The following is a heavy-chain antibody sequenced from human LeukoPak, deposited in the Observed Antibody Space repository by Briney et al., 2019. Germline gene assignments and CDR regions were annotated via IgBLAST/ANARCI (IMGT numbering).Heavy chain of an antibody. D-gene: IGHD3-10*01. CDR1: GFTFDDYA. J-gene: IGHJ6*03. CDR3: AKDAGGYYYYYMGV. CDR2: ISWNSGSI. V-gene: IGHV3-9*01. Sequence: GGSLRLSCAASGFTFDDYAMHWVRQAPGKGLEWVSGISWNSGSIGYADSVKGRFTVSRDNAKNSLYLQMNSLRAEDTALYYCAKDAGGYYYYYMGVWGKGTTVTISS.